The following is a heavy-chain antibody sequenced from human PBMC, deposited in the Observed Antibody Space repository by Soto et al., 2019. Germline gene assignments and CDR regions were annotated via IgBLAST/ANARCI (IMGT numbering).Heavy chain of an antibody. Sequence: PSETLSLTCTVSGGSISSYYWSWIRQPPGKGLEWIGYIYYSGSTNYNPSLKSRVTISVDTSKNQFSLKLSSVTAADTAVYYCARECGDRGAKGDFEPCGQGLLLTVAS. CDR3: ARECGDRGAKGDFEP. CDR2: IYYSGST. V-gene: IGHV4-59*01. J-gene: IGHJ5*02. D-gene: IGHD3-10*01. CDR1: GGSISSYY.